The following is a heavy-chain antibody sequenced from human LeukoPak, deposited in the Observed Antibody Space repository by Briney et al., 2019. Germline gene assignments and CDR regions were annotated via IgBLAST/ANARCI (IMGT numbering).Heavy chain of an antibody. CDR3: NGNYYDSSGYSYYYYYMDV. CDR1: GFTFSDYY. V-gene: IGHV3-11*04. D-gene: IGHD3-22*01. CDR2: ISSSGSTI. Sequence: GGSLRLSCAASGFTFSDYYMSWIRQAPGKGLEWVSYISSSGSTIYYADSVKGRFTISRDNAKSSLYLQMNSLRAEDTAVYYCNGNYYDSSGYSYYYYYMDVWGEGTTVTVSS. J-gene: IGHJ6*03.